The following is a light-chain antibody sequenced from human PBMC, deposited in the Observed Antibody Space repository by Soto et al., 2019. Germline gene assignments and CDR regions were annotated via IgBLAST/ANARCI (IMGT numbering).Light chain of an antibody. Sequence: DIQMTQSPSTLSASVGERVTITCRASQSISTWLAWYQQKPGKAPKLLIYDASTLENGVPSRFSGSGSGTEFTLTITSLQPDDFATYCCQQYITYSPWTFGQGTKVEI. CDR3: QQYITYSPWT. V-gene: IGKV1-5*01. CDR1: QSISTW. CDR2: DAS. J-gene: IGKJ1*01.